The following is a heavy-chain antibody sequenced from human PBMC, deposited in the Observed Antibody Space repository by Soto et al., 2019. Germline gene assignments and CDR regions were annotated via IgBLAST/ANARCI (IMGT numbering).Heavy chain of an antibody. D-gene: IGHD1-26*01. J-gene: IGHJ4*01. V-gene: IGHV6-1*01. CDR3: ARGEQYSGRIFDY. CDR1: GDSVSSNSAG. Sequence: SPALSLTCAITGDSVSSNSAGWYWVRQSPSRGLEWLGRTYYRSKWYYEYAVSVRGRITINPDTSKNQYSLQLNYVTPEDTAVYFCARGEQYSGRIFDYWGQGTLVTVSS. CDR2: TYYRSKWYY.